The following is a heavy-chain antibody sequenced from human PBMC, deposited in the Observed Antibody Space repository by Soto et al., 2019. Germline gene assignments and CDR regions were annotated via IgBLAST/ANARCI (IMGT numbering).Heavy chain of an antibody. J-gene: IGHJ3*01. CDR1: GASISSGDYY. CDR3: GFVDMIRFGEKTGPNDAFDR. CDR2: IYFSEST. D-gene: IGHD3-16*01. Sequence: PSETLSLTCNVSGASISSGDYYWSWIRQPPGKGLEWIGYIYFSESTSYNPSLKSRVTISGDKSKNQFSLRVTSVTAADTAVYYFGFVDMIRFGEKTGPNDAFDRWGKGKMVTVPS. V-gene: IGHV4-30-4*02.